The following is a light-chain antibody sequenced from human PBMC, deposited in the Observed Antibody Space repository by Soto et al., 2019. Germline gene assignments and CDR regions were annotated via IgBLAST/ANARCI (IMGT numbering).Light chain of an antibody. CDR1: QSISSW. CDR2: KAS. V-gene: IGKV1-5*03. J-gene: IGKJ1*01. CDR3: QQYNTYRT. Sequence: DLQMTQSPSTLSASVGDRVTITCRASQSISSWLAWYQQKPGKAPKLLIYKASTLGSGVPSRFSGSGSGTEFTLTISSLQPDDFATYYCQQYNTYRTFGQGTKVEIK.